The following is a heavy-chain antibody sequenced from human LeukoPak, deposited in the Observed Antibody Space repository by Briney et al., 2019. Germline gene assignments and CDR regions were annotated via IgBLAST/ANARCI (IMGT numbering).Heavy chain of an antibody. CDR1: GFTVSSNY. V-gene: IGHV3-53*01. Sequence: GGSLRLSCAVSGFTVSSNYMSWVRQAPGKGLEWVSVIYSGGDTYYADSVKGRFTISRDSSKNTLYLQMNTLRAEDTAVYYCARDRPSSGSSLDIWGQGTMVTVSS. D-gene: IGHD1-26*01. CDR3: ARDRPSSGSSLDI. CDR2: IYSGGDT. J-gene: IGHJ3*02.